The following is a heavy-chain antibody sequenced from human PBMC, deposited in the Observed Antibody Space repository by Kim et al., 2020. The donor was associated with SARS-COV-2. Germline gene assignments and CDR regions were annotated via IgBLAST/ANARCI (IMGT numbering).Heavy chain of an antibody. Sequence: YYADSWKGRFTISRDNAKNSLYLQMNSLGAEDTAVYYCARGSRWIQLWAHWGQGPLVTVSS. CDR3: ARGSRWIQLWAH. V-gene: IGHV3-11*04. J-gene: IGHJ4*02. D-gene: IGHD5-18*01.